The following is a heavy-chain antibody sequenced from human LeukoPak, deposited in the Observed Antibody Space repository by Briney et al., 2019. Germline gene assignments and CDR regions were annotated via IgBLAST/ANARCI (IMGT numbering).Heavy chain of an antibody. CDR3: ASWDSGYDYHFDY. CDR2: IYDRGPA. J-gene: IGHJ4*02. D-gene: IGHD5-12*01. CDR1: GYAITSGGFS. V-gene: IGHV4-30-2*06. Sequence: SETLSLTCTVSGYAITSGGFSWNWIRQSPGKGLEWIGCIYDRGPAYYNPSLKSRFTISVDRPKNQFSLKLSSVTAADTAVYYCASWDSGYDYHFDYWGQGTLVTVSS.